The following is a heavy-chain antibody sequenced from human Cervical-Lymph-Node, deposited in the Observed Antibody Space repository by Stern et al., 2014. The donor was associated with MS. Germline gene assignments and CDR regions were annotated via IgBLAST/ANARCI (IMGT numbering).Heavy chain of an antibody. J-gene: IGHJ4*02. Sequence: QLQESGPGLVKPSETLSLTCTVSGGSISRSTYYWGWIRQPPGKGLEWIGNIYYSGTTYYDPSLKSRVTISVHAATNQFSLKQNFVTAADTAVYYCARLTGIIDSWGQGTLVAVSS. CDR3: ARLTGIIDS. D-gene: IGHD5-24*01. CDR1: GGSISRSTYY. CDR2: IYYSGTT. V-gene: IGHV4-39*01.